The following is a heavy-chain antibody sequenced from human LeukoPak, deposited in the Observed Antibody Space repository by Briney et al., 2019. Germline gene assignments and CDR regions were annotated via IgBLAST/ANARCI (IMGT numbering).Heavy chain of an antibody. CDR2: IYYSGST. CDR3: ARDRDCSSTSCSGYYYMDV. D-gene: IGHD2-2*01. V-gene: IGHV4-59*12. J-gene: IGHJ6*03. CDR1: GGSISGFY. Sequence: SETLSLTCTVSGGSISGFYWSWIRQSPGKGLEWIGYIYYSGSTNYNPSLKSRVTISVDTSKNQFSLKLSSVTAADTAVYYCARDRDCSSTSCSGYYYMDVWGKGTTVTVSS.